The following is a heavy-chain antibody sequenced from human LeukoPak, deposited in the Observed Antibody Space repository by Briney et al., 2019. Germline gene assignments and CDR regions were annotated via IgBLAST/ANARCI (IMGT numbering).Heavy chain of an antibody. CDR1: GGSISSYY. D-gene: IGHD6-19*01. J-gene: IGHJ4*02. Sequence: SETLSLTCTVSGGSISSYYWSWIRQPPGKGLEWIGYIYYSGSTNYNPSLKSRVTISVDTSKNQFSLKLSSVTAADTAVYYCARDPYSSGWYGNFDYWGQGTLVTVFS. V-gene: IGHV4-59*12. CDR2: IYYSGST. CDR3: ARDPYSSGWYGNFDY.